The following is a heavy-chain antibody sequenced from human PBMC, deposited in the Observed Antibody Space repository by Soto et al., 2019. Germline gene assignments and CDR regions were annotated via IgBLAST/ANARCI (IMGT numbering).Heavy chain of an antibody. CDR1: GFTFSSYA. CDR3: AKDRIAVAGDDYFDY. J-gene: IGHJ4*02. D-gene: IGHD6-19*01. CDR2: ISGSGGST. V-gene: IGHV3-23*01. Sequence: GGSLRLSCAASGFTFSSYAMSWVRQAPGKGLEWVSAISGSGGSTYYAESVKGRFTISRDNSKNTLYLQMNSLRAEDMAVYYCAKDRIAVAGDDYFDYWGQGTLVTVSS.